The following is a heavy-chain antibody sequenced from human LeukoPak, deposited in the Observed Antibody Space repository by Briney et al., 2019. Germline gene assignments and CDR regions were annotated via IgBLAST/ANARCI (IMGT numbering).Heavy chain of an antibody. D-gene: IGHD2/OR15-2a*01. V-gene: IGHV1-2*02. Sequence: ASVKVSCKASGYTLTGYYIHWVRQAPGQGLEWMGWINPKSGGTIYAQKFQGRVTITRDTPISTAYMEVSRLGSDDTAVYFCAKDRENFIPETTFFYNYGLDVWGQGTTVTVSS. CDR1: GYTLTGYY. CDR3: AKDRENFIPETTFFYNYGLDV. CDR2: INPKSGGT. J-gene: IGHJ6*02.